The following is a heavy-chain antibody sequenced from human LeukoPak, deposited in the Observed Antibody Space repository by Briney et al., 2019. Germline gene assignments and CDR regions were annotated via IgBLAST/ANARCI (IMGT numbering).Heavy chain of an antibody. D-gene: IGHD5-24*01. Sequence: SETLSLTCAVYGGSFSGYYWSWIRQPPGKGLEWIGEINHSGSTNYNPSLKSRVTISVDTSKNQFSLKLSSVTAADTAVYYCARGEMATSIDYWGQGTLVTVSS. CDR3: ARGEMATSIDY. CDR1: GGSFSGYY. V-gene: IGHV4-34*01. J-gene: IGHJ4*02. CDR2: INHSGST.